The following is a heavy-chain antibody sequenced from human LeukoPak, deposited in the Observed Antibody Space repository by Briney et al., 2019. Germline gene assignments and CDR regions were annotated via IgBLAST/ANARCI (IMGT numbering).Heavy chain of an antibody. V-gene: IGHV4-39*07. J-gene: IGHJ6*03. CDR2: IYYSGST. Sequence: PSETLPLTYTVSGGSISSSSYYWGWIRQPPGKGVEWIGSIYYSGSTYYNPSLKSRATMSVDTSKNQFSLKLSSVTAADTAAYYCAGGYSGTYPYYYYYMDVWGKGTTVTISS. CDR1: GGSISSSSYY. CDR3: AGGYSGTYPYYYYYMDV. D-gene: IGHD3-10*01.